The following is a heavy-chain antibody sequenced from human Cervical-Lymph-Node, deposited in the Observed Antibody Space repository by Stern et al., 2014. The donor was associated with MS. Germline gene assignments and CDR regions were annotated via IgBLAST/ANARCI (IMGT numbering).Heavy chain of an antibody. CDR1: GGTLSDYG. J-gene: IGHJ6*02. CDR2: IIPMFGTA. CDR3: ARDGDSSMLGLDV. Sequence: VQLVQSGAEVKKPGSSVKVSCKASGGTLSDYGISWVRQAPGQGLEWMGGIIPMFGTANYAQKFQGRFTLTADDSTNTAYMDLSSLTSDDTAVYYCARDGDSSMLGLDVWGQGTTVTVSS. V-gene: IGHV1-69*01. D-gene: IGHD4-17*01.